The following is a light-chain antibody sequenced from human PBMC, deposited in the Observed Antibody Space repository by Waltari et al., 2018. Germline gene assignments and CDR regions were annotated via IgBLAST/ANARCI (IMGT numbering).Light chain of an antibody. Sequence: QSALTQPRSVSGSPGQSVAISCTGTSSDVGGYKYVSWYPHHPGKAPKLMIYDVGKRPSGVPVRSSGSKAGNTASLTISGLQAEDEAEYYCCSYAGSFTWLFGGGTKLTVL. CDR3: CSYAGSFTWL. CDR2: DVG. CDR1: SSDVGGYKY. V-gene: IGLV2-11*01. J-gene: IGLJ3*02.